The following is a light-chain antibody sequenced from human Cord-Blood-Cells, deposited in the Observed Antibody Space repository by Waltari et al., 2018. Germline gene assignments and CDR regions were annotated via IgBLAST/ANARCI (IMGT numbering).Light chain of an antibody. V-gene: IGKV1-27*01. J-gene: IGKJ3*01. Sequence: DIQMTQSPSFLSASVGDRVTITCRASQGISNYLALYQQKPGKVPKLLIYAASTLQSGVPSRFSGSGSGTDFTLTISSLQPEDVATYYCQKYNSALTFGPGTKVDIK. CDR3: QKYNSALT. CDR2: AAS. CDR1: QGISNY.